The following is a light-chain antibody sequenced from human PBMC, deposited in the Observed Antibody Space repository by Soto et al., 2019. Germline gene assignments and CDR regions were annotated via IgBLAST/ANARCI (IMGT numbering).Light chain of an antibody. CDR3: QQANSFPLT. CDR1: QSINSW. J-gene: IGKJ4*01. CDR2: TAS. V-gene: IGKV1-12*01. Sequence: DIQVTQSPSSVSASVGDRVSITCRASQSINSWLARYQQKPGRAPKLLIYTASSLQSGVPSRFSGTGSGTDFTLTISSLQPEDVAAYYCQQANSFPLTFGGGTKVEIK.